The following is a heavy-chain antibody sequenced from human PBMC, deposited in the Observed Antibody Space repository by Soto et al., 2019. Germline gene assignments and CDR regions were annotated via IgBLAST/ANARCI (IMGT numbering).Heavy chain of an antibody. Sequence: PSETLSLTCTVSGGSISSGGYYWSWIRQHPGKGLEWIGYIYYSGSTYYNPSLKSRVTISVDTSKNQFSLKLSSVTAADTAVYSCARHILYSSSWYRVDNWFDPWGQGTLVTVSS. CDR1: GGSISSGGYY. J-gene: IGHJ5*02. CDR3: ARHILYSSSWYRVDNWFDP. V-gene: IGHV4-31*03. D-gene: IGHD6-13*01. CDR2: IYYSGST.